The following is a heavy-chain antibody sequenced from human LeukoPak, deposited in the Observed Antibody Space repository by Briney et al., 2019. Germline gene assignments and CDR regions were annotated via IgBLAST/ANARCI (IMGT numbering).Heavy chain of an antibody. V-gene: IGHV3-30*03. CDR2: ISYDGRNK. J-gene: IGHJ4*02. CDR3: ARDLYYGSGAYYNGWDY. D-gene: IGHD3-10*01. CDR1: GFTFSSYS. Sequence: GGSLRLSCAASGFTFSSYSVNWVRQAPGKGLEWVAVISYDGRNKYYADSVKGRFTISRDNSKNTLYLQMNSLRTEDTAVYYCARDLYYGSGAYYNGWDYWGQGTLVTVSS.